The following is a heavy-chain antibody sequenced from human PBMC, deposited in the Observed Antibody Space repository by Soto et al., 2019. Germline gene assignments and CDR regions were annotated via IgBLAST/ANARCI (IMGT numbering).Heavy chain of an antibody. D-gene: IGHD3-22*01. J-gene: IGHJ4*02. CDR1: GGSINSGDSY. Sequence: SETLSLTCTVSGGSINSGDSYWSWIRQPPGEGLEWIGNLYYTGSTYYNPSLKSRLTISVGTSKKQFSLLVTSVTAADTAVYFCARYRYSDSLREYYFDYWGQGTPVTVSS. V-gene: IGHV4-30-4*01. CDR3: ARYRYSDSLREYYFDY. CDR2: LYYTGST.